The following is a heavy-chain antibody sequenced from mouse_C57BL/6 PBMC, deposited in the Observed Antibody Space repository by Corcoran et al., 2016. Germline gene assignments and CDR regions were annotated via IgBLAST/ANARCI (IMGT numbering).Heavy chain of an antibody. Sequence: EVQLQQSGPVLVKPGASVKMSCKASGYTFTDYYMNWVKQSHGKSLEWIGVINPYNGGTSYNQKFKGKATLTVDKSSSTAYMELNSLTSEDSAVYYSARRRTWFAYWGQGTLVTVSA. J-gene: IGHJ3*01. CDR3: ARRRTWFAY. CDR1: GYTFTDYY. CDR2: INPYNGGT. V-gene: IGHV1-19*01.